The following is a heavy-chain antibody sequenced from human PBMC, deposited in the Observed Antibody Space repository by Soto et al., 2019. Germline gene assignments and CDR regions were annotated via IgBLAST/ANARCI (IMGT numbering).Heavy chain of an antibody. D-gene: IGHD2-8*01. CDR2: IWFDGENK. CDR3: VRARVPTYCTGGYCFARSSFGLGV. Sequence: GGSLRLSCATSGFNFSSYGMHWVRQAPGKGLEWVALIWFDGENKFYADSVKGRFTVSRDRSNDTLSLQMTSLRGEDTAVYYCVRARVPTYCTGGYCFARSSFGLGVWCQATTLTLSS. V-gene: IGHV3-33*01. CDR1: GFNFSSYG. J-gene: IGHJ6*02.